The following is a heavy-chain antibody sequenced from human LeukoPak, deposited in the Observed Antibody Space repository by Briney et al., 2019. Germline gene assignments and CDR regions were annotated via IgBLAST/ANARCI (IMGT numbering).Heavy chain of an antibody. CDR3: AKSRAVDVNWFDP. J-gene: IGHJ5*02. CDR1: GFTFSSYA. D-gene: IGHD3-10*01. V-gene: IGHV3-23*01. CDR2: ISGSGIYT. Sequence: GGSLRLSCAASGFTFSSYAMSWVRQAPGKGLEWVSAISGSGIYTYYADSVKGRFTISRDNSKNTLYLQMNTLRAEDTAVYYCAKSRAVDVNWFDPWGQGTLVTVSS.